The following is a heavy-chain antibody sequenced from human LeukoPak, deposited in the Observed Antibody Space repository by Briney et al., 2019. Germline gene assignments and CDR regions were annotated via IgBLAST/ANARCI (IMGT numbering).Heavy chain of an antibody. CDR2: IYYSGYT. J-gene: IGHJ4*02. V-gene: IGHV4-39*01. D-gene: IGHD2-2*01. CDR3: ARVLPAAMNFDY. Sequence: SETLCLTCTVSGGSISSTSDHWGWIRQSPGKGLEWIGNIYYSGYTHYNPSLQSRVSLSVDTSKNQFSLKLSSVTAADTAVYYCARVLPAAMNFDYWGQGTLVTVSS. CDR1: GGSISSTSDH.